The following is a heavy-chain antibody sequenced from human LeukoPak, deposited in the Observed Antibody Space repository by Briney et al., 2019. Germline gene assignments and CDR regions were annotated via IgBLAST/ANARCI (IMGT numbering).Heavy chain of an antibody. D-gene: IGHD3-3*01. CDR3: ARHARAGVRFFDY. CDR1: GGSISGADYY. Sequence: PSETLSLTCTFSGGSISGADYYWSWIRQPPGKGLEWIGYIYYSGSTYYNPSLKSRVTISVDTSKNQFSLKLSSVTAADTAVYYCARHARAGVRFFDYWGQGTLVTVSS. CDR2: IYYSGST. V-gene: IGHV4-30-4*01. J-gene: IGHJ4*02.